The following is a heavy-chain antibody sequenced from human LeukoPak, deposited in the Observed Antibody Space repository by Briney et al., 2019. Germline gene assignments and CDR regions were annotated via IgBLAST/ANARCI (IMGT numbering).Heavy chain of an antibody. D-gene: IGHD1-7*01. CDR2: IYTSGST. CDR3: ARHQGWYNWNYDDHYYHYMDV. Sequence: SSETLSLTCTVSGGSISSYYWSWIRQPPGKGLEWIGYIYTSGSTNYNPSLKSRVTISVDTSKNQFSLKLSSVTAADTAVYYCARHQGWYNWNYDDHYYHYMDVWGKGTTVTVSS. V-gene: IGHV4-4*09. CDR1: GGSISSYY. J-gene: IGHJ6*03.